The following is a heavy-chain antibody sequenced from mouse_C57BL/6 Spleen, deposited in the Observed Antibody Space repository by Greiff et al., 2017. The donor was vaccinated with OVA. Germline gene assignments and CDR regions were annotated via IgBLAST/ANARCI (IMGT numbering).Heavy chain of an antibody. CDR1: GFTFSDYG. CDR3: ARDDYDAMDY. CDR2: ISSGSSTI. V-gene: IGHV5-17*01. J-gene: IGHJ4*01. Sequence: EVKLVESGGGLVKPGGSLKLSCAASGFTFSDYGMHWVRQAPEKGLEWVAYISSGSSTIYYADTVKGRFTISRDNAKNTLFLQMTSLRSEDTAMYYCARDDYDAMDYGGQGTSVTVSS.